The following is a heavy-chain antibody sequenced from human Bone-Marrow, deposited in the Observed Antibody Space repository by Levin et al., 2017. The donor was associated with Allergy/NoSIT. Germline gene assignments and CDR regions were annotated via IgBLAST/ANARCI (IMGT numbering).Heavy chain of an antibody. V-gene: IGHV4-39*01. Sequence: SETLSLTCTVSGGSISSSSYYWGWIRQPPGKGLEWIGSIYYSGSTYYNPSLKSRVTISVDTSKNQFSLKLSSVTAADTAVYYCARRAWDPRIKSDWYFDLWGRGTLVTVSS. D-gene: IGHD1-14*01. CDR3: ARRAWDPRIKSDWYFDL. J-gene: IGHJ2*01. CDR1: GGSISSSSYY. CDR2: IYYSGST.